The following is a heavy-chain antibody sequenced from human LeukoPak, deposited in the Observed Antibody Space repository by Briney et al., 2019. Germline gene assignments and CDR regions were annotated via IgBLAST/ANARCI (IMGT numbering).Heavy chain of an antibody. CDR3: ARDKMTGDSYFDY. D-gene: IGHD7-27*01. CDR2: IKQDGSEK. V-gene: IGHV3-7*01. Sequence: GGSLRLSCAASRFTFSNYWMTWVRQAPGKGLEWVAHIKQDGSEKNYVDSVKGRFTISRDNAKNSLLLQMDGLRAEDAAVYYCARDKMTGDSYFDYWGQGTLVTVSS. CDR1: RFTFSNYW. J-gene: IGHJ4*02.